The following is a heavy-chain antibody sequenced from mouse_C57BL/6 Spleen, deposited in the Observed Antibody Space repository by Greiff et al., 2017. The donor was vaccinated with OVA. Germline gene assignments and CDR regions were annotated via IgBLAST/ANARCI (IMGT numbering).Heavy chain of an antibody. V-gene: IGHV1-55*01. D-gene: IGHD2-2*01. CDR2: LYPGSGST. J-gene: IGHJ2*01. CDR1: GYTFTSYW. CDR3: AREGVMVTPYFDY. Sequence: QVQLQQPGAELVKPGASVKMSCKASGYTFTSYWLTWVKQRPGQGLEWIGDLYPGSGSTNYNEKFKSKATLTVDTSSSTAYMQLSSLTSEDSAVYYCAREGVMVTPYFDYWGQGTTLTVSS.